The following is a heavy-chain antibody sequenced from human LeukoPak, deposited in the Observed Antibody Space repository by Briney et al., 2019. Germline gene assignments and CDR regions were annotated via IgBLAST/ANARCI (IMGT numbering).Heavy chain of an antibody. CDR2: IIPIFGTA. CDR3: ARGAGFDWLLPFDY. Sequence: GASVKVSCKASGGTFSSYAISWVRQAPGQGLEWMGGIIPIFGTANYAQKFQGRVTITADESTSTAYMELSSLRSEDTAVYYCARGAGFDWLLPFDYWGQGTLVTVSS. D-gene: IGHD3-9*01. CDR1: GGTFSSYA. V-gene: IGHV1-69*13. J-gene: IGHJ4*02.